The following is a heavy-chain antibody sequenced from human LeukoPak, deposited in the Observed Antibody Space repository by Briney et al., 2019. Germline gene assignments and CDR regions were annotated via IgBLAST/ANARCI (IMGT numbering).Heavy chain of an antibody. J-gene: IGHJ6*02. CDR3: VRDYQFIQEV. Sequence: GSLRLSCAASGFTFSSSWMHWVRQAPGKGLMWVSLISTDGKSTRYAESVKGRFTISRDNAKNALYLQMDILRVEDTALYFCVRDYQFIQEVWGQGTTVTVSS. V-gene: IGHV3-74*01. CDR2: ISTDGKST. CDR1: GFTFSSSW. D-gene: IGHD2-2*01.